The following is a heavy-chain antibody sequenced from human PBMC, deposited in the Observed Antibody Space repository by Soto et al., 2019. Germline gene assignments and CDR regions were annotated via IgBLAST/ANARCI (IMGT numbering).Heavy chain of an antibody. V-gene: IGHV1-8*01. CDR3: ARALYGDNGAY. D-gene: IGHD4-17*01. CDR2: MNPNSGNT. CDR1: GYTFTSYD. J-gene: IGHJ4*02. Sequence: QVQLVQSGAEVKKPGASVKVSCKASGYTFTSYDINWVRQATGQGLEWMGWMNPNSGNTGYAQKFQGRVTKNRNNSISTAYKELRRLRSEDTAVYYCARALYGDNGAYWGQGTLVTVSS.